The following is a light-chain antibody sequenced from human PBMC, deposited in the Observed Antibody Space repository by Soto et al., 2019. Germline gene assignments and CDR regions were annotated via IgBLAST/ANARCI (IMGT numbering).Light chain of an antibody. CDR2: AAS. CDR1: QSITNY. Sequence: DIPMTQSPSSLSASVGDRVTLSCRASQSITNYLNWYQQKLGKAPKLLIYAASSLQSGVPSRFSGSGSGTAFTLTINSLQPEDSATYYCQQSTSVPFTFGGGTKLEIK. CDR3: QQSTSVPFT. J-gene: IGKJ4*01. V-gene: IGKV1-39*01.